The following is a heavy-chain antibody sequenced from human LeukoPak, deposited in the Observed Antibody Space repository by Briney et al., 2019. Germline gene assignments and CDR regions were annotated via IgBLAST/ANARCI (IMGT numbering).Heavy chain of an antibody. V-gene: IGHV3-30-3*01. CDR2: ISYDGSNK. D-gene: IGHD6-13*01. CDR3: ARSRPAIAATEPPLDY. CDR1: GFTFSSYA. J-gene: IGHJ4*02. Sequence: GGSLGLSCAASGFTFSSYAMHWVRQAPGKGLEWVAVISYDGSNKYYADSVKGRFTISRDNSKNTLYLQMNSLRAEDTAVYYCARSRPAIAATEPPLDYWGQGTLVTVSS.